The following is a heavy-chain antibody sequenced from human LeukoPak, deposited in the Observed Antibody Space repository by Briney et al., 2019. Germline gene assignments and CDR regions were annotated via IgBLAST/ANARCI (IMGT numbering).Heavy chain of an antibody. J-gene: IGHJ4*02. Sequence: KPSETLYLTCAVSGYSISSGYYWGWIRQPPGKGLEWIGSIYHSGSTYYNPSLKSRVTISVDTSKNQFSLKLSSVTAADTAVYYCARHSGDLRFLEWLLDYWGQGTLVTVSS. D-gene: IGHD3-3*01. CDR1: GYSISSGYY. CDR3: ARHSGDLRFLEWLLDY. CDR2: IYHSGST. V-gene: IGHV4-38-2*01.